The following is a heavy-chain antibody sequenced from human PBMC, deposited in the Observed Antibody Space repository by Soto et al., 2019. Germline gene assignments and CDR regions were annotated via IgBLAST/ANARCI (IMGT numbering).Heavy chain of an antibody. Sequence: QVRLVQSGGEVKKPGASVIVSCKTSGYTFTSYGINSVRQAPGQGLEWMGWINTHHGKRNYEDKFQDRITLTTKTATRTGYMELRSLRSDDTAVYYCSIYCGDECDAGAYWGQATLVTVSS. D-gene: IGHD2-21*01. J-gene: IGHJ4*02. V-gene: IGHV1-18*04. CDR3: SIYCGDECDAGAY. CDR1: GYTFTSYG. CDR2: INTHHGKR.